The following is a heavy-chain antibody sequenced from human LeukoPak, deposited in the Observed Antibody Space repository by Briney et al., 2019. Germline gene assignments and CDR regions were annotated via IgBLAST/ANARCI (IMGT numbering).Heavy chain of an antibody. CDR1: GFTFSSYA. CDR2: ISGHGGST. V-gene: IGHV3-23*01. CDR3: ARGSYPSGWFDP. Sequence: GGSLRLSCAASGFTFSSYAMSWVRQAPGKGLEWVSAISGHGGSTYYADSVKGRFTISRDNSKNTLYLQMNSLRAEDTAVYYCARGSYPSGWFDPWGQGTLVTVSS. D-gene: IGHD3-10*01. J-gene: IGHJ5*02.